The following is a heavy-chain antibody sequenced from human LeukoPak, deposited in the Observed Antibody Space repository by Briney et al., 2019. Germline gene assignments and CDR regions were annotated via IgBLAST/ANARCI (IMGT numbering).Heavy chain of an antibody. CDR2: IGNNGGGI. V-gene: IGHV3-23*01. J-gene: IGHJ4*02. CDR1: GFTFSTYT. Sequence: QTGGSLRLSCAASGFTFSTYTMYWVRHPPGKRLEWVSIIGNNGGGIRYADSVKGRLTISRDNFKNALYLQMNSLRVEDTAVYYCAIDPNWGTHSWGQGVLVTVSS. CDR3: AIDPNWGTHS. D-gene: IGHD7-27*01.